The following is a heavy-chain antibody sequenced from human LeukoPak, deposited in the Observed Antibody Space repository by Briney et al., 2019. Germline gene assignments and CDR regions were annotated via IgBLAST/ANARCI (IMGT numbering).Heavy chain of an antibody. J-gene: IGHJ4*02. V-gene: IGHV3-23*01. CDR3: AKVLFFGESCFDY. Sequence: SGGTLRLSCVASGLTFSNFGMSWVRQAPGKGLEWVSAISGSGDSTYYADSVKGRFTISRDNSKNTLYLQMNSLRAEDTAVYYCAKVLFFGESCFDYWGQGTLVTVSS. D-gene: IGHD3-10*01. CDR1: GLTFSNFG. CDR2: ISGSGDST.